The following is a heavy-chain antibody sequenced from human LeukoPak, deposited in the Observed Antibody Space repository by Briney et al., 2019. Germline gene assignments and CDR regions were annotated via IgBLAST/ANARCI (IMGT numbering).Heavy chain of an antibody. D-gene: IGHD5-18*01. J-gene: IGHJ4*02. CDR2: ISYDGSNK. CDR1: GFSFSNYA. CDR3: ARDSYGLDY. Sequence: PGRSLRLSCAASGFSFSNYAMHWLRQAPGKGLEWVAFISYDGSNKYYADSVKGRFTISRDNSKNTLYLQMNSLRGEDTAVYYCARDSYGLDYWGQGTLVTVSS. V-gene: IGHV3-30-3*01.